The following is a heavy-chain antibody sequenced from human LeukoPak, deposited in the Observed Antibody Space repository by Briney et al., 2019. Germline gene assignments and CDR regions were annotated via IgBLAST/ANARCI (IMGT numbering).Heavy chain of an antibody. V-gene: IGHV3-15*01. CDR3: TTGVHTGSRRYFDL. CDR1: AFTFSDAW. CDR2: IKSKTDGGTT. J-gene: IGHJ2*01. D-gene: IGHD3-10*01. Sequence: PGGSLRLSCAASAFTFSDAWMSLVRQTPEKGLEWVGRIKSKTDGGTTDYAAPVKGRFTISRDDSENTLHLQMNSLKSEDTAVYYCTTGVHTGSRRYFDLWGRGNLVTVSS.